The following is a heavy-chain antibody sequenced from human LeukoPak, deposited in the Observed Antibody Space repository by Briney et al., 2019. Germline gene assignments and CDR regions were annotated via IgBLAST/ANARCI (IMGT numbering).Heavy chain of an antibody. D-gene: IGHD3-22*01. CDR3: ARDSNYYDSSGYYYGSAFDI. CDR2: ISSRTSSI. CDR1: GLTFSSTS. J-gene: IGHJ3*02. V-gene: IGHV3-21*01. Sequence: GRSLTLSCAASGLTFSSTSMNWVRHAAGNGLEWVASISSRTSSINYADTLKGRFTISRDNAKNSLYLQMNSLRAEDTAVYYCARDSNYYDSSGYYYGSAFDIWGQGTMVTVSS.